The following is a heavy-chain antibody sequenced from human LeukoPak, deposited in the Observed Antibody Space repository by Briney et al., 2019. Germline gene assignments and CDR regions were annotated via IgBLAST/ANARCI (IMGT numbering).Heavy chain of an antibody. CDR2: INGDGSST. CDR1: GFSFSSYW. Sequence: GGSLRLSCAASGFSFSSYWMHWVRQAQGKGLVWVSRINGDGSSTRYADSVKGRFTISRDNAKNTLYLQMNSLRAEDTAVYYCARGGLNALEAFDIWGQGTLVTVCS. V-gene: IGHV3-74*01. J-gene: IGHJ3*02. D-gene: IGHD1-1*01. CDR3: ARGGLNALEAFDI.